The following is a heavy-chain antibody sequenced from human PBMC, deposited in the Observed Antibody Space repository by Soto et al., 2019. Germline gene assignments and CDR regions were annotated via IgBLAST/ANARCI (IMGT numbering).Heavy chain of an antibody. CDR1: GYTFTGDY. J-gene: IGHJ4*02. Sequence: RASVKVSCKASGYTFTGDYLHWVRQAPGQGLEWMAWINPKSGYTKSAQKFQARVTLTRDTSISTAYMELRSLRSEDTAVYFCARYTGSNSLFDSWGQGTLVTVSS. D-gene: IGHD1-26*01. CDR2: INPKSGYT. V-gene: IGHV1-2*02. CDR3: ARYTGSNSLFDS.